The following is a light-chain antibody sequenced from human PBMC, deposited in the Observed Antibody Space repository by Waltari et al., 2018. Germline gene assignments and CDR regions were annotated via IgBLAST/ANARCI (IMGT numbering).Light chain of an antibody. J-gene: IGKJ1*01. CDR2: KVS. V-gene: IGKV2-30*02. CDR3: MQGTQWPRS. CDR1: QSLVHGDGDTY. Sequence: DVVMTQSPLSLPVTLGQPASISCRSSQSLVHGDGDTYLSWFQQRPGQSPRRLIYKVSNRDSGVPDIFSGSGSGTDFTLKISRVEADDIAIYYCMQGTQWPRSFGQWTKVEIE.